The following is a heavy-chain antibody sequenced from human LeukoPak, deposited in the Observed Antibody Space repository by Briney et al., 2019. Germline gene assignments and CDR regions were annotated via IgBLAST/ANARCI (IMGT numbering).Heavy chain of an antibody. J-gene: IGHJ4*02. CDR2: INPSGGST. CDR1: GYTFTSYY. CDR3: ARMTYSSSWYGAHFDY. D-gene: IGHD6-13*01. Sequence: ASVKVSCKASGYTFTSYYMHWVRQAPGQGLEWMGMINPSGGSTSYAQKFQGRVTMTRDTSTSTVYMELSSLRSEDTAVYYCARMTYSSSWYGAHFDYWGQGTLVTVSS. V-gene: IGHV1-46*01.